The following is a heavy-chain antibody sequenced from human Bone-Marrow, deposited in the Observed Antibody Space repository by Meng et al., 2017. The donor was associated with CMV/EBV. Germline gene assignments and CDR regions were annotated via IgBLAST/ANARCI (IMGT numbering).Heavy chain of an antibody. CDR2: VSHSGST. V-gene: IGHV4-38-2*02. CDR3: AREGVPAAMADYYGMDV. J-gene: IGHJ6*02. D-gene: IGHD2-2*01. CDR1: DYSISSDYY. Sequence: GSLRLSCSASDYSISSDYYWGWIRQPPGKGLEYIGSVSHSGSTYYNPSLKSRVTMSIDTSNNQFSLKLSSVTAADTAVYYCAREGVPAAMADYYGMDVWGQGTTVTVSS.